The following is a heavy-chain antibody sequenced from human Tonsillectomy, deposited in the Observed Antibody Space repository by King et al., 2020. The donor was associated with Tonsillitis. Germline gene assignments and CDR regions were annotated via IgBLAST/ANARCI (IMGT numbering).Heavy chain of an antibody. CDR1: GGSISSANYY. J-gene: IGHJ5*02. CDR3: ARTKWTVDIAMVTGWFDP. CDR2: IYTTGNT. V-gene: IGHV4-61*02. Sequence: QLQESGPGLVKPSQTLSLTCTVSGGSISSANYYWSWIRQPAGKGLEWIGRIYTTGNTNYNPSLKSRVTMSVDTSQNQFSLKLSSVTAADTAVYYCARTKWTVDIAMVTGWFDPWGQGTLVTVSS. D-gene: IGHD5-18*01.